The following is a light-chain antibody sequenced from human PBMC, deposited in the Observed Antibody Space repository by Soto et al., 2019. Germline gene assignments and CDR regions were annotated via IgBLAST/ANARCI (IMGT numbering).Light chain of an antibody. CDR2: TAS. CDR1: QTISTY. J-gene: IGKJ2*01. V-gene: IGKV1-39*01. CDR3: QQYYSTPLT. Sequence: DIQMTQYPSSLSASVGDKVTLTCRASQTISTYLNWYQQRPGKAPKLLIHTASTLQSGVPSRFSGSGSGTDFTLTISSLQPEDFAAYYCQQYYSTPLTFGQGTKLEI.